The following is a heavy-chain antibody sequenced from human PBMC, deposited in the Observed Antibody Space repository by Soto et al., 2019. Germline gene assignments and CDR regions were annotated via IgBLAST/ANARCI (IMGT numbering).Heavy chain of an antibody. CDR3: ARQIIVVVPAAISWFDP. Sequence: ASVKVSCKASGYTFTSYGISWVRQVPGQGLEWMGWISAYNGNTNYAQKLQGRVTMTTDTSTSTAYMELRSLRSDDTAVYYCARQIIVVVPAAISWFDPWGQGTLVTVSS. D-gene: IGHD2-2*01. CDR1: GYTFTSYG. V-gene: IGHV1-18*01. CDR2: ISAYNGNT. J-gene: IGHJ5*02.